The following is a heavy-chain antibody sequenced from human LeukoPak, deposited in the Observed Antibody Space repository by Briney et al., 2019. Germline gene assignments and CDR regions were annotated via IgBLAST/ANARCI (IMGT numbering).Heavy chain of an antibody. CDR2: ISYDGSNK. J-gene: IGHJ4*02. CDR1: GFTFSSYA. CDR3: AKDERIKQLGYFDY. Sequence: GGSLRLSCAASGFTFSSYAMHWVRQAPGKGLEWVAVISYDGSNKYYADSVKGRFTISRDNSKNTLYLQMNSLRAEDTAVYYCAKDERIKQLGYFDYWGQGTLVTVSS. D-gene: IGHD6-6*01. V-gene: IGHV3-30-3*01.